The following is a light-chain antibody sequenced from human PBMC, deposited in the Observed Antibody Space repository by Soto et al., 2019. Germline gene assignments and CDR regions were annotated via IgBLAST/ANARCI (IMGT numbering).Light chain of an antibody. CDR2: KAS. CDR3: QQYNSPPWT. J-gene: IGKJ1*01. Sequence: DIQMTQSPSTLSASVGDRVTITCRASQSISSWLAWYQQKPGKAPKFLIHKASSLESGVPSRLSGSGSGTEVTLTISSLQTDDFATYFCQQYNSPPWTFGQGTKVEIK. CDR1: QSISSW. V-gene: IGKV1-5*03.